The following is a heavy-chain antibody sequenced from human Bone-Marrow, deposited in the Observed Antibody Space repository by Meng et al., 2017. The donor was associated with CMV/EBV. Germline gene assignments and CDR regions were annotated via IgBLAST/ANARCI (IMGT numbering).Heavy chain of an antibody. CDR1: GFTFDDYA. CDR2: ISWNSGSI. J-gene: IGHJ1*01. V-gene: IGHV3-9*01. Sequence: LSLTCAASGFTFDDYAMHWVRQAPGKGLEWVSGISWNSGSIGYADSVKGRFTISRDNAKNSLYLQMNSLRAEDTALYYCAKDIAARPKYFQHWGQGTLVTVSS. D-gene: IGHD6-6*01. CDR3: AKDIAARPKYFQH.